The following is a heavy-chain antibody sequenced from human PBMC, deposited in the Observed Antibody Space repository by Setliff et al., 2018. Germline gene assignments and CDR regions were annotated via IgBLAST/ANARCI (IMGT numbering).Heavy chain of an antibody. Sequence: SETLSLTCTVSGGSISDYYWSWIRQPAGKGLEWIGHIYTSGSTNYNPSLKSRVTISVETSKNQFSLKLSSVTAADTAVYYCARVSAIDKRVDYWGQGTLVTVSS. CDR2: IYTSGST. J-gene: IGHJ4*02. CDR3: ARVSAIDKRVDY. CDR1: GGSISDYY. V-gene: IGHV4-4*07. D-gene: IGHD3-22*01.